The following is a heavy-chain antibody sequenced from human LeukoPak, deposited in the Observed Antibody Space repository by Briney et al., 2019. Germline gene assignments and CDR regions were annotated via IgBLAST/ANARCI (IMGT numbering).Heavy chain of an antibody. V-gene: IGHV4-31*03. D-gene: IGHD3-16*01. CDR1: RDSISSGGYY. CDR2: IYHSGTT. J-gene: IGHJ4*02. Sequence: SQTLSLTCTVSRDSISSGGYYWSWIRQHPGKGLEWIGFIYHSGTTFFNPSLRSRVSISVDTSTNQFSLKLTSVTAADAAVYYWGEARDYRNYFDYWGQGILVTVSS. CDR3: GEARDYRNYFDY.